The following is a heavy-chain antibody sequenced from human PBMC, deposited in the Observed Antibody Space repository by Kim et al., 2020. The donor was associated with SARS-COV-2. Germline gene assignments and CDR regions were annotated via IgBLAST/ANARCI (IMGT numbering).Heavy chain of an antibody. CDR2: ISSGSSTL. Sequence: GGSLRLSCAASGFTFSSYSMNWVRQAPGKGLEWVSYISSGSSTLYYADSVRGRFTISRDNAKNSLYLQMNSLRDEDTAVYYCARDEPYDYVWGSFPDYWGQGTLVTVSS. J-gene: IGHJ4*02. V-gene: IGHV3-48*02. CDR3: ARDEPYDYVWGSFPDY. D-gene: IGHD3-16*01. CDR1: GFTFSSYS.